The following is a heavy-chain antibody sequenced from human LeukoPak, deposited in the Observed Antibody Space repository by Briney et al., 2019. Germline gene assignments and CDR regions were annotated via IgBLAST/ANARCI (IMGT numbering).Heavy chain of an antibody. CDR1: GFTFRNYA. CDR2: ISGSVGST. Sequence: GGSLRLSCAASGFTFRNYAMSWVRQAPGKGLEWVSTISGSVGSTYYADSVKGRFTISRDNSKNTLYLQMNSLRAEDTAVYYCAKAQYQLLSAPDYWGQGTLVTVSS. V-gene: IGHV3-23*01. J-gene: IGHJ4*02. D-gene: IGHD2-2*01. CDR3: AKAQYQLLSAPDY.